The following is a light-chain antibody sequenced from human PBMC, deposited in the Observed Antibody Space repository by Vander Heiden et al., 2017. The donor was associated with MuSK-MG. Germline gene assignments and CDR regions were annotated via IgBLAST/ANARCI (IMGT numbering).Light chain of an antibody. V-gene: IGLV3-25*03. CDR3: QSADSSGNYVV. CDR1: ALPKQY. J-gene: IGLJ2*01. Sequence: SYELTQPPSVSVSPGQTARITCSGDALPKQYAYWYQQKPGQAPVLVIYNDSGRPSGIPERFSGSSSGTTVTLTISGVQAEDEADYYCQSADSSGNYVVFGGGTKLTVL. CDR2: NDS.